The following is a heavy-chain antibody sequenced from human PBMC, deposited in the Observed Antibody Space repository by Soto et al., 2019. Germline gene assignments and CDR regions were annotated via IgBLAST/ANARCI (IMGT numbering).Heavy chain of an antibody. V-gene: IGHV4-59*01. CDR2: TYYTGST. CDR1: GGSISSYY. J-gene: IGHJ5*02. CDR3: ARTYCSGGSCYPGGNWFDP. D-gene: IGHD2-15*01. Sequence: PSETLSLTCTVSGGSISSYYWGWIREPPGKGLEWIGYTYYTGSTNYNPSLKSRVTMSVDTSKNQFSLKLNSVAAADTAVYYCARTYCSGGSCYPGGNWFDPWGQGTLVTVS.